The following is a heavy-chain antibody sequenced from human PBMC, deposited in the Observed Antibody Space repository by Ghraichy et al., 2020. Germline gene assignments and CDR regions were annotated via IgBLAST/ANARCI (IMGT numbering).Heavy chain of an antibody. J-gene: IGHJ6*02. V-gene: IGHV3-74*01. CDR3: ARDAYSYDIYYYYGMDV. D-gene: IGHD5-18*01. CDR1: GFTFSTYW. CDR2: INNDGTST. Sequence: GALRLSCAASGFTFSTYWMHWVRQAPGKGLVWVSCINNDGTSTSYADSVKGRFTISRDNAKNTLYLQINSLRAEDAAVYYCARDAYSYDIYYYYGMDVWGQGTTVTVSS.